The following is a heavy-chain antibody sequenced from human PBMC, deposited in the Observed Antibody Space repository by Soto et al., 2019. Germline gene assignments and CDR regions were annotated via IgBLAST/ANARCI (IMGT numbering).Heavy chain of an antibody. CDR3: ASTYYDFWSDYYYYYGMDV. CDR2: IIPIFGTA. J-gene: IGHJ6*02. D-gene: IGHD3-3*01. CDR1: GGTFSSYA. V-gene: IGHV1-69*01. Sequence: QVQLVQSGAEVKKPGSSVKVSCKASGGTFSSYAISWVRQAPGQGLEWMGGIIPIFGTANYAQKFQGRVTITADESTSTAYMELSSLRSEDSGVYYCASTYYDFWSDYYYYYGMDVWGRGTTVTVSS.